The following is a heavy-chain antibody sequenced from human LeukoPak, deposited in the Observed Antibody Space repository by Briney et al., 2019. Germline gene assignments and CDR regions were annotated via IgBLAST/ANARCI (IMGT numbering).Heavy chain of an antibody. V-gene: IGHV3-33*01. J-gene: IGHJ4*02. CDR2: IWHDASHT. CDR3: ARAIFGSGSYPDY. CDR1: GFSFSTYA. Sequence: SGGSLRLSCAASGFSFSTYAMHWVRQAPGKGLEWVALIWHDASHTFYTDSVKGRFTISRDSSKNTVYLQMNSLGGEDTAVYYCARAIFGSGSYPDYWGQGTLVTVSS. D-gene: IGHD3-10*01.